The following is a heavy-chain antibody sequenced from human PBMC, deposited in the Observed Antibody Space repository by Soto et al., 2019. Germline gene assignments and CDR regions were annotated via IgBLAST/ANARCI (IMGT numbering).Heavy chain of an antibody. CDR3: ARYVTTTPPLPYNWFDP. CDR1: GGTFSSYA. CDR2: IIPIFGTA. Sequence: VQLVQSGAEVKKPGSSVKVSCKASGGTFSSYAISWVRQAPGQGLEWMGGIIPIFGTANYAQKFQGRVTITAYKSTSTAYMELSSLRSEDTAVYYCARYVTTTPPLPYNWFDPWGQGTLVTVSS. V-gene: IGHV1-69*06. D-gene: IGHD4-17*01. J-gene: IGHJ5*02.